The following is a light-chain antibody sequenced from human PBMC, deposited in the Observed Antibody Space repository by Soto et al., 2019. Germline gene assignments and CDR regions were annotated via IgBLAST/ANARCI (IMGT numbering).Light chain of an antibody. CDR2: GAS. V-gene: IGKV3-15*01. CDR1: QSIDSD. Sequence: EIMMTQSPANVSVFPGERATLSCRASQSIDSDLAWYQQKPGHVPRLLIYGASTRATGVPARFSGSGSGTEFTLTIISLQSDDTAVYYCQQYSHWRTFGPGTKVEIK. CDR3: QQYSHWRT. J-gene: IGKJ1*01.